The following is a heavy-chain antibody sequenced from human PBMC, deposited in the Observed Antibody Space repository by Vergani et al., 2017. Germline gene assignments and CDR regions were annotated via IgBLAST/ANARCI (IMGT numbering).Heavy chain of an antibody. CDR1: GFTFSNAW. Sequence: EVQLVESGGGLVKPGGSLRLSCAASGFTFSNAWMSWVRQAPGKGLEWVGRIKSKTDGGTTDYAAPVKGRFTISRDDSKNTLYLQMNSLKTEDTAVYYCTTELSSCSSTSCRDAFDIWGQGTMVTVSS. J-gene: IGHJ3*02. D-gene: IGHD2-2*01. V-gene: IGHV3-15*01. CDR3: TTELSSCSSTSCRDAFDI. CDR2: IKSKTDGGTT.